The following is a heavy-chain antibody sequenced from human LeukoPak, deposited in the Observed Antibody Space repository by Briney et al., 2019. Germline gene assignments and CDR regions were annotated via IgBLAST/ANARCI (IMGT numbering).Heavy chain of an antibody. V-gene: IGHV3-23*01. D-gene: IGHD1-14*01. CDR1: GFTFSSYA. Sequence: GGSLRLSCVASGFTFSSYAMSWVRQAPGKGLEWVSAISGSGGSTYYADSVKGRFPISRDNPKNTLYLQMNSLRAEDTAVYYCAKSETKRAFDIWGQGTMVTVSS. CDR3: AKSETKRAFDI. J-gene: IGHJ3*02. CDR2: ISGSGGST.